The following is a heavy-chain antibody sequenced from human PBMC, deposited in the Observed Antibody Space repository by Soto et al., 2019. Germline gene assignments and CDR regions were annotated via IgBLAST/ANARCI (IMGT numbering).Heavy chain of an antibody. D-gene: IGHD3-3*01. Sequence: GASVKVSCKASGYTFTSYGISWVRQAPGQGLEWMGWISAYNGNTNYAQKLQGRVTMTTDTSTSTAYMELRSLGSDDTAVYYCARAPRGRFLEWFSAFDIWGQGTMVTVSS. CDR2: ISAYNGNT. J-gene: IGHJ3*02. CDR1: GYTFTSYG. V-gene: IGHV1-18*01. CDR3: ARAPRGRFLEWFSAFDI.